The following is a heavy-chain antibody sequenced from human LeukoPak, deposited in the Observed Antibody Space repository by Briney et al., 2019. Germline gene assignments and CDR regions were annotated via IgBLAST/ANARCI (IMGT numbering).Heavy chain of an antibody. J-gene: IGHJ4*02. CDR1: GFTFSSYS. V-gene: IGHV3-48*02. CDR3: ARDRDYDFWSGYAAPDY. Sequence: GGSLRLSCAASGFTFSSYSMNWVRQAPGKGLEWVSYITGSSSTIYYADSVKGRFTISRDNAKNSLYLQMNSLRDEDMAVYYCARDRDYDFWSGYAAPDYWGQGTLVTVSS. D-gene: IGHD3-3*01. CDR2: ITGSSSTI.